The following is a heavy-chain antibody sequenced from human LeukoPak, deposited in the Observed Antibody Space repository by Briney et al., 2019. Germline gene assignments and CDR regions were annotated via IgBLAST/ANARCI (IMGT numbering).Heavy chain of an antibody. Sequence: SETLSLTCTVSGGSISSSSYYWGWIRQPPGKGLEWIGSIYYSGSTYYNPSLKSRVTISVDTSKNQFSLKLSPVTAADTAVYYCARLILGGLDAWVGLPASDYGMDVWGQGTTVTVSS. D-gene: IGHD3-3*01. J-gene: IGHJ6*02. CDR3: ARLILGGLDAWVGLPASDYGMDV. V-gene: IGHV4-39*01. CDR2: IYYSGST. CDR1: GGSISSSSYY.